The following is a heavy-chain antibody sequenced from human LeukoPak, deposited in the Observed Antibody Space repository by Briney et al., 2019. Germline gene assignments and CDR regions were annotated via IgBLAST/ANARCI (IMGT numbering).Heavy chain of an antibody. J-gene: IGHJ4*02. D-gene: IGHD2-2*01. V-gene: IGHV5-51*01. CDR1: GYSFTSYW. Sequence: PGESLKISCKGSGYSFTSYWIGWVRQMPGKGLEWMGIIYPGDSDTRYSPSFQGQVTISADKSISTAYLQWSSLKASDTAMYYRARLRVVVPAAVYCFDYWGQGTLVTVSS. CDR2: IYPGDSDT. CDR3: ARLRVVVPAAVYCFDY.